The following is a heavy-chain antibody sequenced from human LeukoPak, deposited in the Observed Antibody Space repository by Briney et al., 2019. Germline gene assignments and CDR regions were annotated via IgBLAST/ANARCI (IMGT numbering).Heavy chain of an antibody. CDR1: GFTFSSYA. CDR3: AGARRRSFDP. V-gene: IGHV3-23*01. Sequence: GGSLRLSCAASGFTFSSYAMSWVRQAPGKGLEWVSAISGSGGSTYYADSVKGRFTISRDNAKNSLYLQMNSLRAEDTAVYYCAGARRRSFDPWGQGTLVTVSS. J-gene: IGHJ5*02. CDR2: ISGSGGST. D-gene: IGHD1-26*01.